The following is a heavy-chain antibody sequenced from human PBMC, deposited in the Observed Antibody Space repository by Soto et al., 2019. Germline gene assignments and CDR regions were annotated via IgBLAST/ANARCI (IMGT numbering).Heavy chain of an antibody. J-gene: IGHJ5*02. CDR1: GFSFSSYA. Sequence: EVQLLEPGGGLVQPGGSLRLSCAASGFSFSSYAMSWVRQAPGKGLEWVSAISAGGGNTYYRDSVKGRFTISRDNSKSTLYLQMNSLRAEDTAVYFCAQSTPLISWFDPWGQGTLVTVSS. CDR2: ISAGGGNT. CDR3: AQSTPLISWFDP. V-gene: IGHV3-23*01.